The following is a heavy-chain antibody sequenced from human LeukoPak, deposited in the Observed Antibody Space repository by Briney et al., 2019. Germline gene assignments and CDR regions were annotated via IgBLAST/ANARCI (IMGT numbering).Heavy chain of an antibody. CDR1: GFPFSSYD. CDR3: ARGGAGSYYIL. CDR2: IVTAGDT. Sequence: LPGGSLRLSCAASGFPFSSYDMHWVRQATGKGLEWVSAIVTAGDTYYPGAVKGRFTISRQNAKNSLYLQMNSLRAGDTAVYYCARGGAGSYYILWGEGTIVTVSS. V-gene: IGHV3-13*01. J-gene: IGHJ4*02. D-gene: IGHD3-10*01.